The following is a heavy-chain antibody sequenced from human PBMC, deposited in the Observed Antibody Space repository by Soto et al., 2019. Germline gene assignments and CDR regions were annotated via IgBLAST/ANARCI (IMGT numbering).Heavy chain of an antibody. J-gene: IGHJ4*02. CDR3: ARGFSAGKGSTPDF. CDR1: GFTFSSFA. CDR2: ISGSGGST. Sequence: GGSLRLSCAASGFTFSSFAMSWVRQAPGKGLDWVSAISGSGGSTYSADSVKGRFTISRDNSKNTLYLQMSSLRAEDSAVYYCARGFSAGKGSTPDFWGQGSLVTVSS. V-gene: IGHV3-23*01. D-gene: IGHD6-13*01.